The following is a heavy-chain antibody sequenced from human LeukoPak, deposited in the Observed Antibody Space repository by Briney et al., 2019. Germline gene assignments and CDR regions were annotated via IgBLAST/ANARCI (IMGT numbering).Heavy chain of an antibody. CDR1: GGSFSGYY. V-gene: IGHV4-34*01. J-gene: IGHJ4*02. CDR3: ARGLRIAAAGTGLFDY. D-gene: IGHD6-13*01. Sequence: SETLSLTCAVYGGSFSGYYWSWIRQPPGKGLERIGEINHSGSTNYNPSLKSRVTISVDTSKNQFSLKLSSVTAADTAVYYCARGLRIAAAGTGLFDYWGQGTLVTVSS. CDR2: INHSGST.